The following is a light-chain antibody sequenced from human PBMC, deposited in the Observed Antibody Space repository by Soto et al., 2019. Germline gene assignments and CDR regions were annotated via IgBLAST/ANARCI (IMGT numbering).Light chain of an antibody. CDR3: QQYGSSPRT. J-gene: IGKJ1*01. Sequence: VLSLSPFTVSLSRGERATLSCMAGQNVGSFLAWYQQKPGQAPRLLIYDTSNRATGIPDRFSGSGSGTDFSLTISSLEPGDLAVYYCQQYGSSPRTFGQGTKLDIK. CDR1: QNVGSF. CDR2: DTS. V-gene: IGKV3-20*01.